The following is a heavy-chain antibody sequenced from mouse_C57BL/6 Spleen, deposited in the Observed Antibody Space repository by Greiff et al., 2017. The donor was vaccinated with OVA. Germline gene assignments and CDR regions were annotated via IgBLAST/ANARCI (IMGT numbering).Heavy chain of an antibody. Sequence: DVKLVESEGGLVQPGSSMKLSCTASGFTFSDYYMAWVRQVPEKGLEWVANINSDGSSTYYLDSLKSRFILSRDNAKNILYLQMSSLKSEDAATYYCERDRIYYGNYDWYFDVWGTGTTVTVSS. CDR1: GFTFSDYY. J-gene: IGHJ1*03. CDR2: INSDGSST. D-gene: IGHD2-1*01. V-gene: IGHV5-16*01. CDR3: ERDRIYYGNYDWYFDV.